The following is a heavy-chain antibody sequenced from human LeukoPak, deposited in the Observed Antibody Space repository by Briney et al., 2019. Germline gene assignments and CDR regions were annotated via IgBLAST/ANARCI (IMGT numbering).Heavy chain of an antibody. CDR2: ISGSGGST. CDR3: ARDQGSGINYYYYYMDV. J-gene: IGHJ6*03. D-gene: IGHD3-10*01. V-gene: IGHV3-23*01. Sequence: PGGSLRLSCAASGFTFSSYAMSWVRQAPGKGLEWVSAISGSGGSTYYADSVKGRFAISRDNSKNTLYLQTNSLRAEDTAVYYCARDQGSGINYYYYYMDVWGKGTTVTVSS. CDR1: GFTFSSYA.